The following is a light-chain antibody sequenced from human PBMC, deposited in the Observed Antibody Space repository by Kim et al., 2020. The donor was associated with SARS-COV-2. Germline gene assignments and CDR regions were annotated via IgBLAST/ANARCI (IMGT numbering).Light chain of an antibody. J-gene: IGLJ3*02. CDR2: GNS. CDR1: SSNIGAGYD. V-gene: IGLV1-40*01. CDR3: QSYDSSLSGWV. Sequence: PGVTIPGTGSSSNIGAGYDVHWYQQLPGTAPKLLIYGNSNRPSGVPDRFSGSKSGTSASLAITGLQAEDEADYYCQSYDSSLSGWVFGGGTQLPS.